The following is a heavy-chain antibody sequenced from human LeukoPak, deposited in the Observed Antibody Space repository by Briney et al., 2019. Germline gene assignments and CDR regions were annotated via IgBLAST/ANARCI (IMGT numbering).Heavy chain of an antibody. CDR2: IYYSGST. V-gene: IGHV4-39*01. Sequence: PSETLSLTCTVSGGSISSSSYYWGWIRQPPGKGLEWIGSIYYSGSTYYNPSLKSRVTISVDTSKNQFSLKLSSVTAADTAVYYCARLLIPWSGDNDYWGQGTLVTVSS. J-gene: IGHJ4*02. D-gene: IGHD3-3*01. CDR3: ARLLIPWSGDNDY. CDR1: GGSISSSSYY.